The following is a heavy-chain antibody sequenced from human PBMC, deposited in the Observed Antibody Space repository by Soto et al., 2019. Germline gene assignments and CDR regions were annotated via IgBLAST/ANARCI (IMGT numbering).Heavy chain of an antibody. D-gene: IGHD3-9*01. CDR3: ARGRDILTGRLAPSNWFDP. V-gene: IGHV1-2*02. Sequence: ASVKVSCKASGYIFTGYFIQWLRQAPGQGLEWMGWINPNTSATNYAQKFQGRVTMTRDTSLGAAYMELTSLRSDDTAVYYCARGRDILTGRLAPSNWFDPWGQGTMVTVSS. CDR1: GYIFTGYF. J-gene: IGHJ5*02. CDR2: INPNTSAT.